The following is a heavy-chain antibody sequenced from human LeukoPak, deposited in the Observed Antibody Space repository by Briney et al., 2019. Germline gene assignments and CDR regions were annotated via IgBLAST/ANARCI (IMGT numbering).Heavy chain of an antibody. V-gene: IGHV1-69*13. CDR1: GGTFSSYA. J-gene: IGHJ3*02. CDR3: ARAPPLAYCGGDCYSDAFDI. Sequence: GASVKVSCKASGGTFSSYAISWVRQVPGQGLEWMGGIIPIFGTANYAQKFQGRVTITADESTSTAYMELSSLRSEDTAVYYCARAPPLAYCGGDCYSDAFDIWGQGTMVTVSP. CDR2: IIPIFGTA. D-gene: IGHD2-21*02.